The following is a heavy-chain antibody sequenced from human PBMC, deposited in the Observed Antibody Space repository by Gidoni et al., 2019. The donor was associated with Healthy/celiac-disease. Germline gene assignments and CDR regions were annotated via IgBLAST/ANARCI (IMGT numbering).Heavy chain of an antibody. J-gene: IGHJ4*02. CDR1: GGSIRSSSYY. V-gene: IGHV4-39*01. Sequence: QLQLQESGPGLVKPSETLSLTCTVSGGSIRSSSYYWGWIRPPPGKGLEWIGSIYYSGSTYYNPSLKSRVNISVDTSKNQFSLKLSSVTAADTAVYYCIAVAGNYCDYWGQGTLVTVSS. CDR2: IYYSGST. D-gene: IGHD6-19*01. CDR3: IAVAGNYCDY.